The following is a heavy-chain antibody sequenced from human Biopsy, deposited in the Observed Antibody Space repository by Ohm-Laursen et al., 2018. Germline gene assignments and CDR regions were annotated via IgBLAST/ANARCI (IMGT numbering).Heavy chain of an antibody. D-gene: IGHD2-21*02. CDR2: IYYSGTT. V-gene: IGHV4-59*01. J-gene: IGHJ4*02. CDR3: ARDDAVTVIRGLYY. Sequence: PSETQSLTCTVSGGSISSYYWNWIRQPPGKGLEWIGYIYYSGTTDYSPSLKSRVTISIDTSKNQFFLKLSSVTAEDTAVYYWARDDAVTVIRGLYYWGQGALVTVSS. CDR1: GGSISSYY.